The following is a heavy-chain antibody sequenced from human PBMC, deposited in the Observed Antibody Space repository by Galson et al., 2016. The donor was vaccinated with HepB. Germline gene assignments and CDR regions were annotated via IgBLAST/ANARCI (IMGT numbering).Heavy chain of an antibody. CDR2: ISTSADSM. CDR1: GFTFSDYH. J-gene: IGHJ3*01. Sequence: SLRLSCAASGFTFSDYHMNWIRQAPGKGLEWISYISTSADSMLYADSVRGRFSISRDNAKKSLYLQMTNLRAEDTAVYYCERDPPDDSVEYFDVFDFWGQGTMVTVSS. D-gene: IGHD4-17*01. CDR3: ERDPPDDSVEYFDVFDF. V-gene: IGHV3-11*01.